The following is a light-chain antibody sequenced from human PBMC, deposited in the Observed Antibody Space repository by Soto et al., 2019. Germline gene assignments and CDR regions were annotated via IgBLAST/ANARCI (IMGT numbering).Light chain of an antibody. CDR3: QQGYNWPLT. CDR1: QSITSE. J-gene: IGKJ2*01. Sequence: EIVMTQSPATLSVSPGETATLSCRASQSITSELAWYQQKPGQPPRLLIYGASTRATGDPARFTGSGSGSEFTLTISGLQSEDFAVYYCQQGYNWPLTFGQGTRLEI. CDR2: GAS. V-gene: IGKV3-15*01.